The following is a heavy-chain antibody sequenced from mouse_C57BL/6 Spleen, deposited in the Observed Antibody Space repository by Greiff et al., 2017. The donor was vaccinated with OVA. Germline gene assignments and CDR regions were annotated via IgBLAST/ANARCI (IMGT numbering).Heavy chain of an antibody. J-gene: IGHJ4*01. CDR2: IYPGSGST. V-gene: IGHV1-55*01. CDR1: GYTFTSYW. CDR3: AQKDGNYYARDY. Sequence: VQLKESGAELVKPGASVKMSCKASGYTFTSYWITWVKQRPGQGLEWIGDIYPGSGSTNYNAKFKSKATLTVDTSSSTAYMQLSSLTSEDSAVYYCAQKDGNYYARDYWGQGTSVTVSS. D-gene: IGHD2-1*01.